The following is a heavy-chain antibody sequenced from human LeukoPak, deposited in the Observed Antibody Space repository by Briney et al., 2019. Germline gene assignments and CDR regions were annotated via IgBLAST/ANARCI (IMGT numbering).Heavy chain of an antibody. CDR3: ARGRNYYYYYMDV. CDR1: GGSFSGYY. CDR2: INHSGST. V-gene: IGHV4-34*01. J-gene: IGHJ6*03. Sequence: SETLSLTCAVYGGSFSGYYWSWIRQPPGKGLEWIGEINHSGSTNYNPSLRSRVTISVDTSKNQFSLKLSSVTAADTAVYHCARGRNYYYYYMDVWGKGTTVTVSS.